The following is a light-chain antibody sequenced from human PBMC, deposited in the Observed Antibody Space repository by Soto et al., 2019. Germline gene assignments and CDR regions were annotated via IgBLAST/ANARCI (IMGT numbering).Light chain of an antibody. CDR3: QQYNNWPPMST. V-gene: IGKV3-15*01. CDR2: GTS. CDR1: QNVGRN. Sequence: EIVMTQSPDTLSVSPGERATLSCRASQNVGRNLAWYQQRPGQAPSLLIHGTSTRAADIPARFSGSVSGTEFTLTINSLQPEDFVIYYCQQYNNWPPMSTFGQGTKLEMK. J-gene: IGKJ2*01.